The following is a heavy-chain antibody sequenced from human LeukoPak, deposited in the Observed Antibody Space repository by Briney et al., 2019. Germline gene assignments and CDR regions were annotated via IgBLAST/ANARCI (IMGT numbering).Heavy chain of an antibody. Sequence: GGSLRLSCAASGFTFSSYWMSWVRQAPGKGLEWVANIKQDGSEKYYVDSVKGRFTISRDNAKNSLYLQMNSLRAEDTAVYYCARGPRGYCSGGTCYYYYYYMDVWGKGTTVTISS. D-gene: IGHD2-15*01. J-gene: IGHJ6*03. CDR3: ARGPRGYCSGGTCYYYYYYMDV. CDR2: IKQDGSEK. V-gene: IGHV3-7*01. CDR1: GFTFSSYW.